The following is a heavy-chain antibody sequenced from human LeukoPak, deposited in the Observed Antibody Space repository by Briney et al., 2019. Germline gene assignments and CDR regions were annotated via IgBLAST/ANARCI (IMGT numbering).Heavy chain of an antibody. Sequence: GGSLRLSCTTSGFTFSDYSMNWVRQTQGKGLEWLSYISSSNSVINYADSVRGRFSISRDNAKNSLYLQMTSLRAEDTAVYFCARKGGTYYYFDSWGQGTLVTVSS. D-gene: IGHD1-26*01. CDR3: ARKGGTYYYFDS. CDR2: ISSSNSVI. J-gene: IGHJ4*02. CDR1: GFTFSDYS. V-gene: IGHV3-48*01.